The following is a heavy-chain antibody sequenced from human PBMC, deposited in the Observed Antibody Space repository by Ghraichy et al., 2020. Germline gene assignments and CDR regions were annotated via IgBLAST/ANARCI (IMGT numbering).Heavy chain of an antibody. Sequence: ETLSLTCAASGFTFSSNSMNWVRQAPGKGLEWVSYISSRSTTIYYADSVKGRCTISSDNAKNSLYLQMNSLRDEDTAVYYCARDRNYGDYGYHYYDLDVWGQGTPGAVSS. CDR1: GFTFSSNS. CDR3: ARDRNYGDYGYHYYDLDV. V-gene: IGHV3-48*02. J-gene: IGHJ6*02. D-gene: IGHD4-17*01. CDR2: ISSRSTTI.